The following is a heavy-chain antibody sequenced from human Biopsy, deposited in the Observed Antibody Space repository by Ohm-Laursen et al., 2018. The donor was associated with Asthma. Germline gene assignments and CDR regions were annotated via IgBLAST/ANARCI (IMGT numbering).Heavy chain of an antibody. J-gene: IGHJ4*02. D-gene: IGHD3-22*01. CDR3: ARAQDYYDSRGYYRSFDY. CDR2: IYYSGST. Sequence: PSETLSLTCTVSYGSITSGGYYWTRIRQHPGKGPEWIGFIYYSGSTYYNPSLKSRVSISIDTSKNQFSLKLSSVTAADTAVYYCARAQDYYDSRGYYRSFDYWGQGTLVTVSS. V-gene: IGHV4-31*03. CDR1: YGSITSGGYY.